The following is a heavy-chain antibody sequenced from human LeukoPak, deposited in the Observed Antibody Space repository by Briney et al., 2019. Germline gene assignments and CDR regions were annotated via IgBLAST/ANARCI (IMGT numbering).Heavy chain of an antibody. Sequence: PGGSLRLSCAASGFTFSSYAMHWVRQAPGKGLEWVAVISYDGSNKYYADSVKGRFTISRDNSKNTLYLQMNSLRAEDTALYYCAKDMNWNDPLYYYGMDVWGQGTTVTVSS. J-gene: IGHJ6*02. CDR3: AKDMNWNDPLYYYGMDV. CDR2: ISYDGSNK. V-gene: IGHV3-30-3*01. CDR1: GFTFSSYA. D-gene: IGHD1-1*01.